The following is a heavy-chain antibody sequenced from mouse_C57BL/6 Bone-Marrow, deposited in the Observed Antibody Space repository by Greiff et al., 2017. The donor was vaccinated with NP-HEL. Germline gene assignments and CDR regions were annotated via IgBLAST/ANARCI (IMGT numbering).Heavy chain of an antibody. J-gene: IGHJ3*01. V-gene: IGHV2-6*03. D-gene: IGHD1-1*01. CDR2: IWSDGST. Sequence: VHLVESGPGLVAPSQSLSITCTVSGFSLTSYGVHWVRQPPGKGLEWLVVIWSDGSTTYNSALKSRLSISKDNSKSQVFLKMNSLQTDDTAMYYCARPPPGYYGSSLVAYWGQGTLVTVSA. CDR1: GFSLTSYG. CDR3: ARPPPGYYGSSLVAY.